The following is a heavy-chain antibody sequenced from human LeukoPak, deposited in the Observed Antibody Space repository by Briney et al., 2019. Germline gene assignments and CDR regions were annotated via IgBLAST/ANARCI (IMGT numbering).Heavy chain of an antibody. CDR2: IHSSEGT. Sequence: PSETLSLTCTVSGGSLNGYYWGWIRQPPGKGLECIGYIHSSEGTAHNASLKSRLTISLDTSKNQFSLALSSVTAADTTVYYCARHVYGEGMVVWGKGTTVTVSS. V-gene: IGHV4-59*08. D-gene: IGHD4-17*01. J-gene: IGHJ6*04. CDR3: ARHVYGEGMVV. CDR1: GGSLNGYY.